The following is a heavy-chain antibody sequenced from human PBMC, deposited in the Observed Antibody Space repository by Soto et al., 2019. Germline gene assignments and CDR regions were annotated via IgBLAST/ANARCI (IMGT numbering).Heavy chain of an antibody. D-gene: IGHD3-10*01. CDR1: GYTFTSYG. V-gene: IGHV1-18*01. Sequence: ASVKASCKASGYTFTSYGISWVRQAPGQGLEWMGWISAYNGNTNYAQKLQGRVTMTTDTSTSTAYMELRSLRSDDTAVYYCARDKLRITMVRGVVSPPDVWGKGTTVTVSS. CDR2: ISAYNGNT. J-gene: IGHJ6*04. CDR3: ARDKLRITMVRGVVSPPDV.